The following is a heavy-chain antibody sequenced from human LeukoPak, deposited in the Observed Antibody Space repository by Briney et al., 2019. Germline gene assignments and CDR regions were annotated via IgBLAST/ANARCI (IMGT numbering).Heavy chain of an antibody. CDR3: AKVGVEVAGSRGDIEC. J-gene: IGHJ4*02. Sequence: GGSLRLSCAASGFIFSRYGMTWVRQAPGKGLEWVAAISCSGAGTYYADSVKGRFTISRDNFKNTLYLQMNSLRAEDTAIYYCAKVGVEVAGSRGDIECWGQGTLVTVSS. CDR2: ISCSGAGT. V-gene: IGHV3-23*01. CDR1: GFIFSRYG. D-gene: IGHD6-19*01.